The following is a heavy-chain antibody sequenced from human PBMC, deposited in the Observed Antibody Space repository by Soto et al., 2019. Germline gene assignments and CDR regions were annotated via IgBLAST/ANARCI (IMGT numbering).Heavy chain of an antibody. D-gene: IGHD3-22*01. V-gene: IGHV3-23*01. CDR1: GFTFASYA. CDR2: VSASGAGI. CDR3: ARDAHYYDSSGYHLDY. J-gene: IGHJ4*02. Sequence: GGSLRLSCAASGFTFASYAMSWVRQAPGKGLEWVSTVSASGAGIYYADSVKGRFTISRHNSKNTLYLQMNSLRAEDTAVYYCARDAHYYDSSGYHLDYWGQGTLVTVSS.